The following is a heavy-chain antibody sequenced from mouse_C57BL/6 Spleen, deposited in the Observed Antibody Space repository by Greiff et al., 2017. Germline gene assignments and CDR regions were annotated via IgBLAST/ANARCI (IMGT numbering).Heavy chain of an antibody. CDR1: GYAFTNYL. J-gene: IGHJ2*01. CDR3: ARTGSNYEWDYFDY. V-gene: IGHV1-54*01. Sequence: LVESGAELVRPGTSVKVSCKASGYAFTNYLIEWVKQRPGQGLEWIGVINPGSGGTNYNEKFKGKATLTADKSSSTAYMQLSSLTSEDSAVYFCARTGSNYEWDYFDYWGQGTTLTVSS. CDR2: INPGSGGT. D-gene: IGHD2-5*01.